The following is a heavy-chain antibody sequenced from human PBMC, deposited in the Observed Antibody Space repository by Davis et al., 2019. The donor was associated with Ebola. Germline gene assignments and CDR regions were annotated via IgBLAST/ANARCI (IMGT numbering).Heavy chain of an antibody. Sequence: PGGSLRLSCAASGFTFSSYAMSWVRQAPGKGLEWVSAISGSGGSTYYADSVKGRFTISRDNSKNTLHLQMSALRAEDTAIYYCAREYYYEELDYWGQGILVTVSS. J-gene: IGHJ4*02. CDR2: ISGSGGST. V-gene: IGHV3-23*01. CDR3: AREYYYEELDY. D-gene: IGHD3-22*01. CDR1: GFTFSSYA.